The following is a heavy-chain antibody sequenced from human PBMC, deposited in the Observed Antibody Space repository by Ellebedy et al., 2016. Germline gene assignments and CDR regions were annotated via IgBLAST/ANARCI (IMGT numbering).Heavy chain of an antibody. Sequence: ASVKVSCKASGGTFSSYAISWVRQAPGQGLEWMGGIIPIFGTANYAQKFQGRVTITADESTSTAYMELSSLRSEDTAVYSCARDVEGYYYYGMDVWGQGTTFTVSS. CDR2: IIPIFGTA. CDR1: GGTFSSYA. CDR3: ARDVEGYYYYGMDV. V-gene: IGHV1-69*13. J-gene: IGHJ6*02.